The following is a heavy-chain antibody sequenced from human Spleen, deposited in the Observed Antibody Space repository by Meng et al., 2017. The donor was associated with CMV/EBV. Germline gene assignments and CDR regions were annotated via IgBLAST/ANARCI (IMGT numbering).Heavy chain of an antibody. CDR3: ARAPPVYCSSTSCRTPYYYGMDV. V-gene: IGHV3-23*01. Sequence: GESLKISCAASGFTFSSYAMSWVRQAPGKGLEWVSAISGSGAGTYYADSVKGRFTISRDNSKNTLYLQMNSLRAEDTAVYYCARAPPVYCSSTSCRTPYYYGMDVWGQGTTVTVSS. CDR1: GFTFSSYA. J-gene: IGHJ6*02. CDR2: ISGSGAGT. D-gene: IGHD2-2*01.